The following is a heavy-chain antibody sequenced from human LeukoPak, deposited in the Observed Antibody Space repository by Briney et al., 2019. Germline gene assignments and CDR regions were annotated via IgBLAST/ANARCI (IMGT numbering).Heavy chain of an antibody. CDR3: AREITMIVTYYGMDV. Sequence: GASVKVSCKASGYTFTDYYMHWVRQAPGQGLEWMGWINPNSGGTSYAQKFQGRVTMTRDTSITTAYMELSRLRSDDTAVHYCAREITMIVTYYGMDVWGQGTTVTVSS. J-gene: IGHJ6*02. CDR2: INPNSGGT. V-gene: IGHV1-2*02. D-gene: IGHD3-22*01. CDR1: GYTFTDYY.